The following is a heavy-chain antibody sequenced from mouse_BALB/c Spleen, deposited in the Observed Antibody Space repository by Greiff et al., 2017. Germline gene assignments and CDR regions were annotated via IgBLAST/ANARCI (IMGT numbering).Heavy chain of an antibody. CDR1: GYSITSDYA. CDR3: ARHVPFYWYFDV. Sequence: DVKLQESGPGLVKPSQSLSLTCTVTGYSITSDYAWNWIRQFPGNKLEWMGYISYSGSTSYNPSLKSRISITRDTSKNQFFLQLNSVTTEDTATYYCARHVPFYWYFDVWGAGTTVTVSS. CDR2: ISYSGST. D-gene: IGHD5-1*01. V-gene: IGHV3-2*02. J-gene: IGHJ1*01.